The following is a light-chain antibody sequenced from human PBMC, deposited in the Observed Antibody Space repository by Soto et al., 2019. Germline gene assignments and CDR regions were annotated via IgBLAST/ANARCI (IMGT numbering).Light chain of an antibody. V-gene: IGKV3-11*01. CDR2: DTS. J-gene: IGKJ2*01. CDR3: QQRGTWPPT. Sequence: EIVLTQSPATLSLSPGQRATLSCRASQSVTFYLAWYQQKPGQAPRLLIYDTSNRATGTPARFSGSGSGTEFTLTISSLEPGDFAVYYCQQRGTWPPTFGQGTKLEIK. CDR1: QSVTFY.